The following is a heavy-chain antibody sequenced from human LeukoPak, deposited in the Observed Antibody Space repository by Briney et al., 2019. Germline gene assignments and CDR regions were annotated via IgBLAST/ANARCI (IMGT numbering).Heavy chain of an antibody. D-gene: IGHD5-24*01. CDR3: ARLDGYMGSVSH. J-gene: IGHJ4*02. CDR2: IKHDGSEK. V-gene: IGHV3-7*01. CDR1: GFTFSSYW. Sequence: PGGSLRLSRAASGFTFSSYWMSWVRQAPGERLEWVANIKHDGSEKYYVDSVKGRFTISRDNAKKSLYLQMNSLRAEDTAVYYCARLDGYMGSVSHWGQGTLVTVSS.